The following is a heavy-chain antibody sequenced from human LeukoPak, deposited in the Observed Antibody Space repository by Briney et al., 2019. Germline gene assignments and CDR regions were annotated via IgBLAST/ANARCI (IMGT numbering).Heavy chain of an antibody. V-gene: IGHV3-74*03. CDR1: GFTFNRFW. CDR2: INSDGSNT. D-gene: IGHD5-24*01. Sequence: GGSLRLSCAASGFTFNRFWMHWVRQVPGKGLEWVSRINSDGSNTTYADSVRGRLTTSRDNAKDTVYLQMNSLRPDDTAVYYCTRDYGMAGSTNAFDIWGQGTMGTVSS. CDR3: TRDYGMAGSTNAFDI. J-gene: IGHJ3*02.